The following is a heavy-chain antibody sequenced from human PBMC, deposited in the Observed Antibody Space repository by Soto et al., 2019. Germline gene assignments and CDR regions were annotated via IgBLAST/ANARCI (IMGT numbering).Heavy chain of an antibody. Sequence: PSETLSLTCTVSGGSISSGDYCWSWIRQPPGKGLEWIGYIYYSGSTYYNPSLKSRVTISVDTSKNQFSLKLSSVTAADTAVYYCARVALGSSGYYFPSIFDYWGQGTLVTVSS. CDR2: IYYSGST. CDR1: GGSISSGDYC. D-gene: IGHD3-22*01. V-gene: IGHV4-30-4*01. CDR3: ARVALGSSGYYFPSIFDY. J-gene: IGHJ4*02.